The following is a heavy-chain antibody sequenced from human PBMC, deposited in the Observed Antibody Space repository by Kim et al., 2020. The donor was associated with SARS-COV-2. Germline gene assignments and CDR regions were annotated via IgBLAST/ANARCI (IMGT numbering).Heavy chain of an antibody. CDR1: GGSFSGYY. Sequence: SETLSLTCAVYGGSFSGYYWSWIRQPPGKGLEWIGEINHSGSTNYNPSLKSRVTISVDTSKNQFSLKLSSVTAADTAVYYCARGRAGSSGWYRYYYYGMDVWGQGTTVTVSS. D-gene: IGHD6-19*01. CDR2: INHSGST. V-gene: IGHV4-34*01. J-gene: IGHJ6*02. CDR3: ARGRAGSSGWYRYYYYGMDV.